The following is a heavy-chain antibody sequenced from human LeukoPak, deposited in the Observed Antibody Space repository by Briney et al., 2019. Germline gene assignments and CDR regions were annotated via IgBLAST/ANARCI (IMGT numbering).Heavy chain of an antibody. V-gene: IGHV3-53*01. D-gene: IGHD6-19*01. J-gene: IGHJ4*02. Sequence: GGSLRLSRAASGFSVSSNCMSWVRQAPGKGLEWVSVIYGGGSTYYADSVKGRFTVSRDNAKNSLYLQMNSLRAEDTAVYYCARVIAVAGTEDYWGQGTLVTVSS. CDR2: IYGGGST. CDR1: GFSVSSNC. CDR3: ARVIAVAGTEDY.